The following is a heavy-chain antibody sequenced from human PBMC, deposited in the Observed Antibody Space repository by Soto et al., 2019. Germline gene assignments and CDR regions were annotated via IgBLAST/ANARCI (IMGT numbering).Heavy chain of an antibody. J-gene: IGHJ6*02. CDR1: GFTFSSYA. V-gene: IGHV3-30-3*01. CDR2: ISYDGSNK. D-gene: IGHD3-3*01. CDR3: AKDASITIFGVVTPVYYYGMDV. Sequence: GGSLRLSCAASGFTFSSYAMHWVRQAPGKGLEWVAVISYDGSNKYYADSVKGRFTISRDNSKNTLYLQMNSLRAEDTAVYYCAKDASITIFGVVTPVYYYGMDVWGQGTTVTVSS.